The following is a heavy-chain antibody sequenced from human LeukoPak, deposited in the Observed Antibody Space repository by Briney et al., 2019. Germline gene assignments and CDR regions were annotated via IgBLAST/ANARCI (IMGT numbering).Heavy chain of an antibody. V-gene: IGHV3-11*04. CDR1: GFTFSDYY. D-gene: IGHD3-10*01. J-gene: IGHJ4*02. CDR3: ARQHITMVRGVFDY. CDR2: ISSSGSTI. Sequence: SGGSLRLSCAASGFTFSDYYMSWMRQAPGKGLEWVSYISSSGSTIYYADSVKGRFTISRDNAKNSLYLQMNSLRAEDTAVYYCARQHITMVRGVFDYWGQGTLVTVSS.